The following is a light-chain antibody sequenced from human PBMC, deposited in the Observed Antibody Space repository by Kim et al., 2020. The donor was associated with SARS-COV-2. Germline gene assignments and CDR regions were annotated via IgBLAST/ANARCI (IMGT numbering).Light chain of an antibody. CDR1: QSVSSSY. V-gene: IGKV3D-7*01. J-gene: IGKJ4*01. Sequence: EIVMTQSPATLSLSPGERATLSCRDSQSVSSSYLSWYQQKPGQAPRLLIYGASTRATGIPARFSGSGSGTDFTLTISSLQPEDFAVYYCQQDYNLPLTFGGGTKVDIK. CDR3: QQDYNLPLT. CDR2: GAS.